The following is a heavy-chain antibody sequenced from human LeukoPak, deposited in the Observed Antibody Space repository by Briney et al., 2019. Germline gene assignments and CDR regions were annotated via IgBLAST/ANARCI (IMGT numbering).Heavy chain of an antibody. CDR2: IYPGDSDT. Sequence: GESLKISCQGSGYSFSSYWIGWVRQLPGKGLEWMGIIYPGDSDTRYTPSFQGRVTISADKSISTAYLQWSSLKASDTAMYYCARATDYGGKVWGYWGQGTLVIVSS. D-gene: IGHD4-23*01. CDR1: GYSFSSYW. CDR3: ARATDYGGKVWGY. V-gene: IGHV5-51*01. J-gene: IGHJ4*02.